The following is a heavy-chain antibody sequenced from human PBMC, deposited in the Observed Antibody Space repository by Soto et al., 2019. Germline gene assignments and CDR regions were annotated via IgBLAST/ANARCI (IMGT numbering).Heavy chain of an antibody. D-gene: IGHD1-1*01. CDR1: GFTFSGSA. J-gene: IGHJ6*02. V-gene: IGHV3-73*02. Sequence: EVQLVESGGGLVQPGGSLKLSCAASGFTFSGSAMHWVRQASGKGLEWVGRIRSKANSYATAYAASVKGRFTISRDDSKNTAYLQMNSLKTEDTAVYYCTSAMEYYYYCGMDVWGQGTTVTVSS. CDR3: TSAMEYYYYCGMDV. CDR2: IRSKANSYAT.